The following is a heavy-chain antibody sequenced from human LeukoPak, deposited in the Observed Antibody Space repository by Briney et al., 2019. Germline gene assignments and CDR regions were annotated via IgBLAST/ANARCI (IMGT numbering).Heavy chain of an antibody. CDR2: IYTSDNT. CDR3: ARETVNGNWFDP. J-gene: IGHJ5*02. CDR1: GSSISAYY. D-gene: IGHD1-14*01. Sequence: SETLSLTCTVSGSSISAYYWTWIRRPAGRGLEWIGRIYTSDNTDYNPSLKSRVTMSVDTSKNQFSLKLSSVTAADTAVYYCARETVNGNWFDPWGQGTLVTVSS. V-gene: IGHV4-4*07.